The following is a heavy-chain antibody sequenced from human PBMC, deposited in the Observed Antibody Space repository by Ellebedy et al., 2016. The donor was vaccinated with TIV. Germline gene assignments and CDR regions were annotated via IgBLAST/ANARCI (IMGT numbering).Heavy chain of an antibody. J-gene: IGHJ4*02. V-gene: IGHV4-34*01. CDR2: INHSGST. CDR1: GGSFSGYY. CDR3: ARESIAARCVDY. Sequence: SETLSLTXAVYGGSFSGYYWSWIRQPPGKGLEWIGEINHSGSTNYNPSLKSRVTISVDTSKNQFSLKLSSVTAADTAVYYCARESIAARCVDYWGQGTLVTVSS. D-gene: IGHD6-6*01.